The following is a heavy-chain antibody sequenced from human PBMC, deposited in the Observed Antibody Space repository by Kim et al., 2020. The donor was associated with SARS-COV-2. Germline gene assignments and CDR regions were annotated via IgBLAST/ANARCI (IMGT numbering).Heavy chain of an antibody. CDR2: ISYDGSNK. CDR1: GFTFSSYG. D-gene: IGHD3-10*01. CDR3: ARHSNRDYYGSGPGDY. V-gene: IGHV3-30*03. Sequence: GGSLRLSCAASGFTFSSYGMHWVRQAPGKGLEWVAVISYDGSNKYYADSVKGRFTISRDNSKNTLYLQMNSLRAEDTAVYYCARHSNRDYYGSGPGDYWG. J-gene: IGHJ4*01.